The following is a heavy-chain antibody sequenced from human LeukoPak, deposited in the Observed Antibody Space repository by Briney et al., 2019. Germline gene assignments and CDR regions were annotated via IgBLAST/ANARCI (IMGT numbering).Heavy chain of an antibody. CDR1: GSTFSSYG. J-gene: IGHJ4*02. Sequence: GGSLRLSCRVSGSTFSSYGMDWVRQAPGKGLEWVAYIGGWSDPIDYADSVKGRFTVSGDNGDSTLYLQMDSLRVDDTALYYCARDPGFAVARWGQGARVIVSS. CDR3: ARDPGFAVAR. V-gene: IGHV3-48*04. CDR2: IGGWSDPI.